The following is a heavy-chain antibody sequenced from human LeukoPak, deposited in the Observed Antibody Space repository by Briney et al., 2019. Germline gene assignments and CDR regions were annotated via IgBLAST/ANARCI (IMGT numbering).Heavy chain of an antibody. CDR2: INHSGST. V-gene: IGHV4-4*02. CDR3: ARRRYCSGGSCYRRYWYFDL. CDR1: GGSISSSNW. D-gene: IGHD2-15*01. J-gene: IGHJ2*01. Sequence: SGTLSLTCAVSGGSISSSNWWSWVRQPPGKGLEWIGEINHSGSTNHNPSLKSRVTISVDTSKNQFSLKLSSVTAADTAVYYCARRRYCSGGSCYRRYWYFDLWGRGTLVTVSS.